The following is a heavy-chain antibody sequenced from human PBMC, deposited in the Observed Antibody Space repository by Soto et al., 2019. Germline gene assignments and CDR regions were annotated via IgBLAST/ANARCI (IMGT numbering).Heavy chain of an antibody. D-gene: IGHD1-26*01. CDR3: AKGLLAIVGTTLPRDAFNI. J-gene: IGHJ3*02. CDR1: GFSFTTYV. V-gene: IGHV3-30*18. CDR2: ISHDGSYK. Sequence: PGGSLRLSCAASGFSFTTYVMHWVRQAPGKGLEWVAVISHDGSYKYYGDAVKGRLTISRDTSKNAVYLEMNSLRPEDTAVYYCAKGLLAIVGTTLPRDAFNIWGQGTMVTVSS.